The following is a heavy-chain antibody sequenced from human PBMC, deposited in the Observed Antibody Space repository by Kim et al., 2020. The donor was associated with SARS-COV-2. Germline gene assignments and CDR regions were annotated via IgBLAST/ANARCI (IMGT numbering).Heavy chain of an antibody. CDR1: GFTFSDSA. CDR2: IRSKANGYAT. V-gene: IGHV3-73*01. D-gene: IGHD3-3*02. Sequence: GGSLRLSCGASGFTFSDSAMHWVRQASGKGLEWVGRIRSKANGYATAYIESVRGRFTISRDDSRNTAYLQMNSLKTEDTAVYYCTRVLGTSLAFWDAFV. J-gene: IGHJ3*02. CDR3: TRVLGTSLAFWDAFV.